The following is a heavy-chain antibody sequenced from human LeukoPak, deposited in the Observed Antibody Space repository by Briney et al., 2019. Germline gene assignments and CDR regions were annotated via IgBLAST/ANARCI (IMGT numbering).Heavy chain of an antibody. Sequence: ASVKVSCKASGGTFSSYAISWVRQAPGQGLEWMGGIIPIFGTANYAQKFQGRVTITTDESTSTAYMELSSLRSEDTAVYYCVRACNGGSYLDDYWGQGTLVTVSA. CDR1: GGTFSSYA. J-gene: IGHJ4*02. D-gene: IGHD2-15*01. CDR2: IIPIFGTA. CDR3: VRACNGGSYLDDY. V-gene: IGHV1-69*05.